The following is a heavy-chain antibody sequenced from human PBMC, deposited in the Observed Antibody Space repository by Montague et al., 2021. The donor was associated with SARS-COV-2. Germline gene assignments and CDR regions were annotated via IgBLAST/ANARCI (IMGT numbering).Heavy chain of an antibody. CDR2: ISTSSSTI. J-gene: IGHJ6*02. CDR1: GFTFSSYS. Sequence: SLRLSCAASGFTFSSYSMNWVRQAPGKGLEWVSYISTSSSTIYYADSVKGRFTISRDNGKNSLYLQMNSLRDEDTAVYYCSTIAAADTLYYYYGMDVWGRGTTVTVS. V-gene: IGHV3-48*02. CDR3: STIAAADTLYYYYGMDV. D-gene: IGHD6-13*01.